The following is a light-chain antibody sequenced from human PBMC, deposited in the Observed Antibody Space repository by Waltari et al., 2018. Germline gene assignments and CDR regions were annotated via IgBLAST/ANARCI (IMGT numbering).Light chain of an antibody. CDR3: SLYMGSGVWV. CDR2: KAN. J-gene: IGLJ3*02. Sequence: QTVVTQEPSLSVSPGGTVTPPCALSSCSVSTTSYPPWYRQTPGQAPRTLLYKANTRSSGVPDRFSGSILGNKVALTITGAQAEDESDYYCSLYMGSGVWVFGGGTKLTAL. V-gene: IGLV8-61*01. CDR1: SCSVSTTSY.